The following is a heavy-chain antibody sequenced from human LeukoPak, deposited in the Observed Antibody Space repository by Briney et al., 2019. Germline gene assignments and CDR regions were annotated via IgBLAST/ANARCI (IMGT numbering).Heavy chain of an antibody. Sequence: GASVKVSCKASGYTFTGCYMHWVRQAPGQGLEWMGWISAYNGNTNYAQKLQGRGTMTTDTSTSTAYMELRSLRSDDTAVYDCARANGYSGYESHFDYWGQGTLVTVSS. CDR2: ISAYNGNT. CDR1: GYTFTGCY. CDR3: ARANGYSGYESHFDY. J-gene: IGHJ4*02. D-gene: IGHD5-12*01. V-gene: IGHV1-18*04.